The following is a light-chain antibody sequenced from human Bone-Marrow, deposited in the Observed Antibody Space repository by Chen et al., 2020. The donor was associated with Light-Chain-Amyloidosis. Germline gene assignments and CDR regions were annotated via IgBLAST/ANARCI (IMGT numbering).Light chain of an antibody. V-gene: IGKV1-33*01. Sequence: DPLITQSPSPLSASVGERVTITCQASHAIDRYLNWYQQKSGRAPTLLIHAASNVEAGVPSRFSGSGSGTDFTFTISGLQPEDVATYFCQQYDNLPLTFGGGTRLEI. J-gene: IGKJ4*01. CDR1: HAIDRY. CDR2: AAS. CDR3: QQYDNLPLT.